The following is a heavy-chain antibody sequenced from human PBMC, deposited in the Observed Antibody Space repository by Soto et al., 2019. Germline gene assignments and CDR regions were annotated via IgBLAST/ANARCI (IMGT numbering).Heavy chain of an antibody. D-gene: IGHD4-17*01. Sequence: EVQLVESGGGLVQPGGSLRLSCAASGFTVSSNYMSWVRQAPGKGLEWVSVIYSGGSTYYADSVEGRFTISRDNSKNTLYLQMNSLRAEDTAVYYCASPRGDYGGDAFDIWGQGTMVTVSS. CDR2: IYSGGST. J-gene: IGHJ3*02. CDR3: ASPRGDYGGDAFDI. V-gene: IGHV3-66*01. CDR1: GFTVSSNY.